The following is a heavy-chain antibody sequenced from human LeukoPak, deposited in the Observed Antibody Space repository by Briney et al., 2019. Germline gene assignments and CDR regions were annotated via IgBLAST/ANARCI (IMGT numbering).Heavy chain of an antibody. J-gene: IGHJ4*02. CDR1: GDSISSNYW. Sequence: SGTLSLTCAVSGDSISSNYWWTWVRQPPGKGLEWIGEIHHSGSTNYSPSLKSRVTISVDNSRNQFSLGLSSVSAADTAVYYCARGIPGYFGTSGYYYEYWGQGTLATVSS. CDR3: ARGIPGYFGTSGYYYEY. CDR2: IHHSGST. V-gene: IGHV4-4*02. D-gene: IGHD3-22*01.